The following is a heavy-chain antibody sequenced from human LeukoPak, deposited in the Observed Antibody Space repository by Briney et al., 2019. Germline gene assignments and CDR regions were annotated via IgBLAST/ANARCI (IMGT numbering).Heavy chain of an antibody. J-gene: IGHJ5*02. D-gene: IGHD6-6*01. CDR2: IIPIFGTA. Sequence: ASVKVSCKASGGTFSSYAISWVRQAPGQGLEWMGGIIPIFGTANYAQKFQGRVTITADKSTSTAYMELSSLRSEDTAVYYCARDLAARPGWFDPWGQGTLVTVSS. V-gene: IGHV1-69*06. CDR3: ARDLAARPGWFDP. CDR1: GGTFSSYA.